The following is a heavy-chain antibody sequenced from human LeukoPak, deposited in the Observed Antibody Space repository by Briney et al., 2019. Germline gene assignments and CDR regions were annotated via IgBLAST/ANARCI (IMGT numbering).Heavy chain of an antibody. D-gene: IGHD3-16*02. CDR1: GGSFSGYY. Sequence: SETLSLTCAVYGGSFSGYYWSWIRQPPGKGLEWIGEINHSGSTNYNPSLKSRATISVDTSKNQFSLKLSSVTAADTAVYYCARDNRDLVGGVIVYYFDYWGQGTLVTVSS. V-gene: IGHV4-34*01. J-gene: IGHJ4*02. CDR3: ARDNRDLVGGVIVYYFDY. CDR2: INHSGST.